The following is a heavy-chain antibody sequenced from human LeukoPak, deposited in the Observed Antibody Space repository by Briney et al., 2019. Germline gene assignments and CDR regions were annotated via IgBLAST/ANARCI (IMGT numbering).Heavy chain of an antibody. D-gene: IGHD1-1*01. CDR2: MSPNSGNT. J-gene: IGHJ3*01. V-gene: IGHV1-8*02. CDR3: ARGRHNNC. CDR1: GGTFSSYA. Sequence: GVSVKVSCKASGGTFSSYAISWVRQAPGQGLEWMGWMSPNSGNTGYAQKFQGRVIMTRNTSISTAYMELSSLRSEDTAVYYCARGRHNNCWGQGTMVTVSS.